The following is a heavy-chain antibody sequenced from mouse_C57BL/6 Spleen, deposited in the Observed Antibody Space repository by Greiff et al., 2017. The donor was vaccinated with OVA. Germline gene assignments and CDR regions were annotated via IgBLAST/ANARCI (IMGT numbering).Heavy chain of an antibody. CDR2: IYPGVGDT. CDR3: ARGGYDYDGFAY. J-gene: IGHJ3*01. V-gene: IGHV1-82*01. CDR1: GYAFSSSW. Sequence: VQLQQPGPELVKPGASVKISCKASGYAFSSSWMNWVKQRPGKGLEWIGRIYPGVGDTNYTGKFKGKTTLTADKSSSTAYMQLSSLTSEDSAVYFFARGGYDYDGFAYWGQGTLVTVSA. D-gene: IGHD2-4*01.